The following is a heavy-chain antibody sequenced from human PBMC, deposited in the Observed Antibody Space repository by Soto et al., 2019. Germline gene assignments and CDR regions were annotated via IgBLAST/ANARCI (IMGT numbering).Heavy chain of an antibody. CDR3: ARTLESAGSDY. D-gene: IGHD6-13*01. V-gene: IGHV1-46*01. CDR2: INPSGVST. J-gene: IGHJ4*02. CDR1: GYTFTDYS. Sequence: ASVKVSCKASGYTFTDYSIHWVRQAPGQGLEWMGLINPSGVSTHYAQQFQGRVTVTKDTSTSTVYMEMSSLRSEDTAFYYCARTLESAGSDYWGQGTLVTVSS.